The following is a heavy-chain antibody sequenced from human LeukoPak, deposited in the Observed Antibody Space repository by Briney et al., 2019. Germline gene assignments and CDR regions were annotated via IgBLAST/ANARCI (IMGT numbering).Heavy chain of an antibody. CDR2: IYSSGST. CDR1: GGSLSNYY. J-gene: IGHJ4*02. D-gene: IGHD3-16*01. Sequence: PSETLSLTCSVSGGSLSNYYWTWIRQPPGKGLGWIGYIYSSGSTNYNPSLRSRVSISVDTSENQFSLNLSSVTAADAAVYYCARRSWGSDFDYWGQGALVTVSS. V-gene: IGHV4-59*01. CDR3: ARRSWGSDFDY.